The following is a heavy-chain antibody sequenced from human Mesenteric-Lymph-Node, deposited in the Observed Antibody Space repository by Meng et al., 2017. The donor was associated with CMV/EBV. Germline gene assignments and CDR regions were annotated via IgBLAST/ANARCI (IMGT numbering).Heavy chain of an antibody. CDR3: ARDKDVVVPAAISGYYYYGMDV. CDR1: GGSISSGDYY. J-gene: IGHJ6*02. V-gene: IGHV4-39*07. Sequence: SETLSLTCTVSGGSISSGDYYWTWIRQPPGKGLEWIGYIYYSGSTYYNPSLKSRVTISVDTSKNQFSLKLSSVTAADTAVYYCARDKDVVVPAAISGYYYYGMDVWGQGTTVTVSS. CDR2: IYYSGST. D-gene: IGHD2-2*02.